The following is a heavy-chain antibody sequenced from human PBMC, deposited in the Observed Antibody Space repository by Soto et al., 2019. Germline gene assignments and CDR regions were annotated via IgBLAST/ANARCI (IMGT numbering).Heavy chain of an antibody. J-gene: IGHJ6*02. Sequence: HPGGSLRLSCAASGFTFSSYAMSWVRQAPGKGLEWVSAISGSGGSTYYADSVKGRFTISRDNSKNTLYLQMNSLRAEDTAVYYCANHILTKHYYGMDVWGQGTTVTVSS. CDR2: ISGSGGST. CDR3: ANHILTKHYYGMDV. CDR1: GFTFSSYA. V-gene: IGHV3-23*01. D-gene: IGHD3-9*01.